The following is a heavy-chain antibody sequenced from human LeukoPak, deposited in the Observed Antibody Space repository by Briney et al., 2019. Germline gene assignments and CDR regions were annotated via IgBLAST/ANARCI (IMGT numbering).Heavy chain of an antibody. CDR1: GDSVSSGY. CDR2: IYDSGIT. V-gene: IGHV4-4*09. Sequence: SETLSLTCTVSGDSVSSGYWNWIRQPPGKGLEWIGYIYDSGITDYSPSLKSRLTISVDTSNNQLSLSLSSVTAADTAVYYCAGRGHRYSRDWGQGILVTVSS. J-gene: IGHJ1*01. D-gene: IGHD2-15*01. CDR3: AGRGHRYSRD.